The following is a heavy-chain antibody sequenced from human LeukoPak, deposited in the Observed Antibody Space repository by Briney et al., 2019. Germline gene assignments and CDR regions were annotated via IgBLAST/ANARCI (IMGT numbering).Heavy chain of an antibody. CDR1: GFTFSSYS. D-gene: IGHD3-22*01. CDR2: ISSSSSYI. J-gene: IGHJ6*03. V-gene: IGHV3-21*01. Sequence: GGSLRLSCAASGFTFSSYSMNWVRQAPGKGLEWVSSISSSSSYIYYADSVKGRFTISRDNAKNSLYLQMNSLRAEDTAVYYCARSTYYYDSSGYYYSFRDYYMDVWGKGTTVTVSS. CDR3: ARSTYYYDSSGYYYSFRDYYMDV.